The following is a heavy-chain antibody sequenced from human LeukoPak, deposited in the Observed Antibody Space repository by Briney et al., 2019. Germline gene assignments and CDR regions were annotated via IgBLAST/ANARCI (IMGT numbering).Heavy chain of an antibody. Sequence: GGSLRLSCTASGLTLSNAWMTWVRQAPGKGLEWVARIKSKTDGGIKDYAAPVKGTFTISRDDSENTVYLQMNSLKIEDTAVYYCATGRSGYFDSWGQGTLVFVSS. CDR3: ATGRSGYFDS. CDR1: GLTLSNAW. CDR2: IKSKTDGGIK. J-gene: IGHJ4*02. V-gene: IGHV3-15*01.